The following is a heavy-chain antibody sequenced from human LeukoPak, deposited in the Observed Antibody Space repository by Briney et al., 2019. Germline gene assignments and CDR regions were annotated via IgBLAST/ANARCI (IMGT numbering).Heavy chain of an antibody. V-gene: IGHV4-4*07. CDR3: ARDSVVVGIGYYFDY. Sequence: SETLTLTCTVSGGSISSYYWSWIRQPAGKGLEWIGRIYTSGSTNYNPSLKSRVTMSVDTSKNQFSLKLSSVTAADTAVYYCARDSVVVGIGYYFDYWGQGTLVTVSS. CDR1: GGSISSYY. CDR2: IYTSGST. J-gene: IGHJ4*02. D-gene: IGHD2-15*01.